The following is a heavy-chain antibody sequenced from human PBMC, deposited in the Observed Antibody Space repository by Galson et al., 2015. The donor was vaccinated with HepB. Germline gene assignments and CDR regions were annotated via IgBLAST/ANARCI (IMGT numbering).Heavy chain of an antibody. CDR3: ARDVAHRETGDHWSFDL. V-gene: IGHV3-66*02. CDR2: IYSGGST. Sequence: SLRLSCAASGFTVSSNYMSWVRQAPGKGLEWVSVIYSGGSTYYADSVKGRFTISRDNSKNTLYLQMNSLRAEDTAVYYCARDVAHRETGDHWSFDLWGRGTLVTVSS. D-gene: IGHD1-1*01. J-gene: IGHJ2*01. CDR1: GFTVSSNY.